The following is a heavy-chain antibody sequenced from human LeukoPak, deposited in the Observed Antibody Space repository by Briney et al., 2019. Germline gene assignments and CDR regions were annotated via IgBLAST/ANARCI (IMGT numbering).Heavy chain of an antibody. CDR3: AKHEEQQPAFVHY. CDR2: ISGSGGST. CDR1: GFTFSNFA. Sequence: GGSLRLSCAASGFTFSNFAMSWVRQAPGKGLEWVSAISGSGGSTYYADSVKGRFTISRDSSKDTLYLHMNSLRAEDTAVYYCAKHEEQQPAFVHYWGQGTLVTVSS. D-gene: IGHD6-13*01. V-gene: IGHV3-23*01. J-gene: IGHJ4*02.